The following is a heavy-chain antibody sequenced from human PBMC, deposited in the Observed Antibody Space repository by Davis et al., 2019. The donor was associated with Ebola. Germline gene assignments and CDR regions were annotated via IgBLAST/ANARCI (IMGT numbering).Heavy chain of an antibody. V-gene: IGHV4-59*06. CDR1: GGSVSNYY. J-gene: IGHJ6*02. CDR3: ARSRDLYGMDV. CDR2: IYYSGST. Sequence: MPSETLSLTCTVSGGSVSNYYWSWIRQPPGKGLEWIGYIYYSGSTYYNPSLKSRVTISVDTSKSRFSLKLSSVTAADTAVYYCARSRDLYGMDVWGQGTTVTVSS.